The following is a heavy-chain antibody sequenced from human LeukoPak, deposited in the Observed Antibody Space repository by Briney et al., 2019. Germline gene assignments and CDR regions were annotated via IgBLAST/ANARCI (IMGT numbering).Heavy chain of an antibody. J-gene: IGHJ5*02. CDR2: ISGSGGST. Sequence: GGSLRLSCAASGFTFNNYAMSWVRQAPGKGLEWVSAISGSGGSTYYADSVKGRFTFSRDNSKDTLYLQMNSLRAEDTAVYYCAKAAWNNWFDPWGQGTLVTVSS. D-gene: IGHD1-1*01. V-gene: IGHV3-23*01. CDR3: AKAAWNNWFDP. CDR1: GFTFNNYA.